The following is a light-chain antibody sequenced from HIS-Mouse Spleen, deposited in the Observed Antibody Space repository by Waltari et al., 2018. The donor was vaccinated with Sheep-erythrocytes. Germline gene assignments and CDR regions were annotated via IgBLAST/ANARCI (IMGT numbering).Light chain of an antibody. V-gene: IGLV3-1*01. J-gene: IGLJ3*02. Sequence: SYELTQPPSVSVSPGQTASITCSGDKLGDKYACWYQQKPGQSPVLVIYQDSKRPSGSPERFSVSNSGNTATLTISGTQAMDEADYYCQAWDSSTEWVFGGGTKLTVL. CDR3: QAWDSSTEWV. CDR1: KLGDKY. CDR2: QDS.